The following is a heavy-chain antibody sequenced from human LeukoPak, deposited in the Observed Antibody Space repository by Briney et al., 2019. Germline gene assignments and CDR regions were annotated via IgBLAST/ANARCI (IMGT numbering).Heavy chain of an antibody. CDR3: ARLSGGSSSPFDY. J-gene: IGHJ4*02. D-gene: IGHD6-6*01. V-gene: IGHV5-51*01. CDR2: IYPGDSDT. Sequence: GGSLKIPCKGSGYSFTNYWIGWVRQMPGKGLELMGIIYPGDSDTRYSPSFQGQVTISTDKSISTAYLQWSSLKASDTAMYYCARLSGGSSSPFDYWGQGTLVTVSS. CDR1: GYSFTNYW.